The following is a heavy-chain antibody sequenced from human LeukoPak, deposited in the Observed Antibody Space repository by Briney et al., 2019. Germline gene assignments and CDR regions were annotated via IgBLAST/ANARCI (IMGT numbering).Heavy chain of an antibody. D-gene: IGHD3-10*01. J-gene: IGHJ6*03. Sequence: KPSETLSLTCTVSRGSISSYYWSWIRQPPGKGLEWIGYIYYSGSTNYNPSLKSRVTISVDTSKNQFSLKLSSVTAADTAVYYCARDGMVRGVNYYYYYMDVWGKGTTVTVSS. CDR2: IYYSGST. CDR1: RGSISSYY. CDR3: ARDGMVRGVNYYYYYMDV. V-gene: IGHV4-59*01.